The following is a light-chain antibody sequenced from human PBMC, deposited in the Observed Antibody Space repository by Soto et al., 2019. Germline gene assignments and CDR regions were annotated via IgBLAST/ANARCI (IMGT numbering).Light chain of an antibody. V-gene: IGLV1-51*01. J-gene: IGLJ3*02. CDR2: DND. CDR3: GAWDNSLRAGL. CDR1: NSNIGNND. Sequence: QSVLTQPPSVSAAPGQKVTISCSGSNSNIGNNDVSWYQQVPGTAPKLHIYDNDKRPSAIPDRFSGSKSGTSATLDITGLPTGEEADYYCGAWDNSLRAGLFGGGTKRTVL.